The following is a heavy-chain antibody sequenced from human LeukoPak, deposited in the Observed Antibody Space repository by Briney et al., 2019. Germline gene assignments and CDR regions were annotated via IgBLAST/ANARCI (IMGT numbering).Heavy chain of an antibody. V-gene: IGHV3-23*01. CDR1: GFTFSTYA. Sequence: GGSLRDSCAASGFTFSTYAVNWVREAPGKGLEWVSAISRSRGTTYYADSVKGGFSISRDNSRNTLYLQMNTLRAEDTAVYYCAKDRNGWPTNFGCWGQGTLLTLSA. D-gene: IGHD6-19*01. CDR2: ISRSRGTT. CDR3: AKDRNGWPTNFGC. J-gene: IGHJ4*02.